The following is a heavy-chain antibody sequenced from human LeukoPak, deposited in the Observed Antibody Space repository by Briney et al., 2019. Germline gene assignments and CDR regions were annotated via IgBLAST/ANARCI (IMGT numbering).Heavy chain of an antibody. Sequence: GGSLRLSCAASGFTFSSYGMSWVRQAPGKGLEWVSAISGSGGSTYYADSVKGRFTISRDNSKNTLYLQMNSPRAEDTAVYYCAKDRGDIVVVPASGFDYWGQGTLVTVSS. CDR1: GFTFSSYG. CDR2: ISGSGGST. V-gene: IGHV3-23*01. D-gene: IGHD2-2*01. J-gene: IGHJ4*02. CDR3: AKDRGDIVVVPASGFDY.